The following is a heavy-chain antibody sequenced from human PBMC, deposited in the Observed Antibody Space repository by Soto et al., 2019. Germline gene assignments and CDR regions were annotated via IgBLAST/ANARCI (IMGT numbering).Heavy chain of an antibody. V-gene: IGHV3-66*04. CDR1: GVTVSSNY. J-gene: IGHJ4*02. D-gene: IGHD5-18*01. Sequence: EVQLVESGGGLVQPGGSLRLSCAASGVTVSSNYMSWVRQAPGKGLEWVSVIYSGGSTYYADSVKGRFTISRDNSKNRLYRQMNRLVAEDTAVYYCARHGYNYGGGYFDYWGQGTLVTVSS. CDR2: IYSGGST. CDR3: ARHGYNYGGGYFDY.